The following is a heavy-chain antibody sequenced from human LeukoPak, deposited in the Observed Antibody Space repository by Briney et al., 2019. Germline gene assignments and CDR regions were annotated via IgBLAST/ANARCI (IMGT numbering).Heavy chain of an antibody. CDR3: ARARGYIYGYGPGLDY. CDR2: INPSGGST. V-gene: IGHV1-46*01. CDR1: GYTFTSYY. J-gene: IGHJ4*02. Sequence: ASVKVSCKASGYTFTSYYMRWVRQAPGQGLEWMGIINPSGGSTSYAQKFQGRVTMTRDTSTSTVYMELSSLRSEDTAVYYCARARGYIYGYGPGLDYWGQGTLVTVSS. D-gene: IGHD5-18*01.